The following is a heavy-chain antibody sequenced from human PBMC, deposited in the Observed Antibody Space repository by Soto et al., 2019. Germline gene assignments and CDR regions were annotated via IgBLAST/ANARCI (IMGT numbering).Heavy chain of an antibody. D-gene: IGHD2-21*02. CDR2: ITEGGTT. V-gene: IGHV4-34*01. CDR1: GDSFSGYF. CDR3: ARDGAYCGGDCYSSYYYGMDV. Sequence: PSETLSLTCAVHGDSFSGYFWTWIRQPPGKGLEWIAEITEGGTTNYSPSLKSRVSIAVDSSKRQFSLTLSSVTAADTAVYYCARDGAYCGGDCYSSYYYGMDVWGQGTTVTVSS. J-gene: IGHJ6*02.